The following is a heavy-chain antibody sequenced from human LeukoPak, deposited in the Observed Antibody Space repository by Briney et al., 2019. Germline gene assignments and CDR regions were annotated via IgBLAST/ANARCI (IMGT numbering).Heavy chain of an antibody. CDR2: ISSSSSYI. J-gene: IGHJ4*02. V-gene: IGHV3-21*01. CDR3: ARDKAAVADY. D-gene: IGHD6-19*01. CDR1: GFTFSSYS. Sequence: GGSLRLSCAASGFTFSSYSMNWVRQAPGKGLEWVSSISSSSSYIYYADSVKGRFTISRDNAKNSLYLQVNSLRAEDTAVYYCARDKAAVADYWGQGTLVTVSS.